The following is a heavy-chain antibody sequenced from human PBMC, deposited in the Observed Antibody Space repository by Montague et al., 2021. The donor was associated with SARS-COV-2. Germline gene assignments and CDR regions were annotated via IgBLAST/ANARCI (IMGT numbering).Heavy chain of an antibody. Sequence: SRRLSCAASGFTFSSYEMNWVRQAPGKGLEWVSYISSSGSSIYYADSVKGRFTISRDNAKNSLYLQMNSLRVEDTAVYYCARGGEKPYYDFWSGYFESLGGTQYYYYMDVWGKGTTVTVSS. V-gene: IGHV3-48*03. D-gene: IGHD3-3*01. CDR3: ARGGEKPYYDFWSGYFESLGGTQYYYYMDV. J-gene: IGHJ6*03. CDR2: ISSSGSSI. CDR1: GFTFSSYE.